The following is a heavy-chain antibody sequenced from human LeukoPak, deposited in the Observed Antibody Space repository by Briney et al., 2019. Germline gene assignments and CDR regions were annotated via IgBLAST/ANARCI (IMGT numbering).Heavy chain of an antibody. J-gene: IGHJ6*02. D-gene: IGHD2-2*01. CDR3: ARDSVVVVPAAMEGYYYYYYGMDV. CDR2: INPSGGST. Sequence: GASVKVSCKASGYTFTSYYMHWVRQAPGQGLEWMGIINPSGGSTSYAQKFQGRVTMTRDTSTSTVYMELSSLRSEDTAVYYCARDSVVVVPAAMEGYYYYYYGMDVWGQGTTVTVS. CDR1: GYTFTSYY. V-gene: IGHV1-46*01.